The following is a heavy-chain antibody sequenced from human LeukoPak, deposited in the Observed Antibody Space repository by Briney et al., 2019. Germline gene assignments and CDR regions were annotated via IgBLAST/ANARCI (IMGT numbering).Heavy chain of an antibody. Sequence: PGGSLRLSCAASGFTFSSYSMNWVCQAPGKGLEWVANIKQDGSEKYYVDSVKGRFTIPRDNAKNSLYLQMNSLRAEDTAVYYCARFPLNDAFDIWGQGTMVTVSS. CDR3: ARFPLNDAFDI. V-gene: IGHV3-7*01. CDR1: GFTFSSYS. J-gene: IGHJ3*02. CDR2: IKQDGSEK.